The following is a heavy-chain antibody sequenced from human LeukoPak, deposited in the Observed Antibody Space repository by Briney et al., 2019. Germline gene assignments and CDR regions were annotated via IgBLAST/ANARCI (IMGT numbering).Heavy chain of an antibody. CDR1: GGYISSSF. CDR2: TYDGGRG. Sequence: SETLSLTCTVSGGYISSSFWTWIRQAPGKGLELIGFTYDGGRGNYKPSLRSRVDISLDTSNNRYSLRLTSVTAADMGVYYCARLWRPHDYDNWFDHWGQGILVTVSS. D-gene: IGHD4-17*01. V-gene: IGHV4-59*13. CDR3: ARLWRPHDYDNWFDH. J-gene: IGHJ5*02.